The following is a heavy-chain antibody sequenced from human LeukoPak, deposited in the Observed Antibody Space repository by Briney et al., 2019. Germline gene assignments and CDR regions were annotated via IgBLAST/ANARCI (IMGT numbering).Heavy chain of an antibody. CDR1: GGSYSGYY. CDR2: INHSGST. Sequence: SETLSLTCAVYGGSYSGYYWSWIRQPPGKGLEWIGEINHSGSTNYNPSLKSRVTISVDTSKNQFSLKLSSVTAADTAVYYCAGGLRATTVTHYYYGMDVWGKGTTVTVSS. CDR3: AGGLRATTVTHYYYGMDV. D-gene: IGHD5-12*01. J-gene: IGHJ6*04. V-gene: IGHV4-34*01.